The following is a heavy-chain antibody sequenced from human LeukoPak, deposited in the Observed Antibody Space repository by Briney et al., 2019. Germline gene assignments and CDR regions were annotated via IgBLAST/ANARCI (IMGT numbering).Heavy chain of an antibody. D-gene: IGHD6-13*01. CDR1: GGSITSYY. CDR3: AKGPRSSWSHGYIFQH. J-gene: IGHJ1*01. V-gene: IGHV4-4*07. Sequence: PSETLSLTCSVSGGSITSYYWSWIRQSAGKGLEWIGRVYASGGTNYNPSLESRVTMSLDTSKRQVSLKLSSVTAADTAVYYCAKGPRSSWSHGYIFQHWGQGTLVTVSS. CDR2: VYASGGT.